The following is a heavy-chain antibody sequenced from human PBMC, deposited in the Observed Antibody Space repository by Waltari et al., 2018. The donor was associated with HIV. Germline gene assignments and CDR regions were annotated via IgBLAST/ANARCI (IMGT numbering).Heavy chain of an antibody. CDR2: IYYSWIT. CDR1: GGSISSSSYY. CDR3: ASDADYGDYGRDFDY. J-gene: IGHJ4*02. Sequence: QLQLQESGPGLVKPSETLSLTCTVSGGSISSSSYYWGWIRQPPGKGLEWIGRIYYSWITYANPSLNSRVTISVDTPKNQFSLKLSSVTAADTAVYYCASDADYGDYGRDFDYWGQGTLVTVSS. V-gene: IGHV4-39*07. D-gene: IGHD4-17*01.